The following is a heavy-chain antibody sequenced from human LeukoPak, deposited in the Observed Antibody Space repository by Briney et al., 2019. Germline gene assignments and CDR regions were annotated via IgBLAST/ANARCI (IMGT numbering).Heavy chain of an antibody. CDR3: ARHDYGATRDY. Sequence: SETLSLTCTVSGDSISSYYWSWIRQPPGKGLEWIGYIHYSGSTNYNPSLKSRVTISVDTSKMQLSLKLSSVTAADTAAYYCARHDYGATRDYWGQGTLVTVSS. J-gene: IGHJ4*02. D-gene: IGHD4-17*01. CDR1: GDSISSYY. V-gene: IGHV4-59*01. CDR2: IHYSGST.